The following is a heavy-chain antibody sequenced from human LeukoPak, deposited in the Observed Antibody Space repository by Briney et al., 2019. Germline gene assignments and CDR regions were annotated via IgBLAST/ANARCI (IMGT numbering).Heavy chain of an antibody. J-gene: IGHJ4*02. D-gene: IGHD3-3*01. CDR3: ARESGITIFGVVTHFDY. Sequence: QPGGSLSLSCAASGFTFSSYAMHWVRQAPGKGLEWVAVISYDGSNKYYADSVKGRFTISRDNSKNTLYLQMNSLKAEDTAVYYCARESGITIFGVVTHFDYWGQGTLVTVSS. CDR1: GFTFSSYA. CDR2: ISYDGSNK. V-gene: IGHV3-30-3*01.